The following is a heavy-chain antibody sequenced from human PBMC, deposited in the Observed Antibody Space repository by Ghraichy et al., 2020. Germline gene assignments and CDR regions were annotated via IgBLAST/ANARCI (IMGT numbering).Heavy chain of an antibody. D-gene: IGHD6-13*01. V-gene: IGHV3-48*02. Sequence: SCVGSGFTFSSYSMNWVRQSPGKGLEWVSYITSSSRTIFYADSVKGRFTVSRDNAQNSLYLQMNSLRDEDTAVYYCVAAFDYWGQGTLVTVSS. CDR3: VAAFDY. J-gene: IGHJ4*02. CDR2: ITSSSRTI. CDR1: GFTFSSYS.